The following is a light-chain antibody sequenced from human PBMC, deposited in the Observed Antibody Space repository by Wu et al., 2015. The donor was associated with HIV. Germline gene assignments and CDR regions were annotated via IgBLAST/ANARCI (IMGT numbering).Light chain of an antibody. Sequence: AIQLTQSPSSLSASIGDRVNLTCRASQDIFTYLAWYQQTPGKAPRVLIYDASTLQSGVSSRFSGSGSGTHFTLTISGLQRDDFAVLFCQQLNSFPLTFGQGSRLEI. V-gene: IGKV1-13*02. CDR2: DAS. CDR3: QQLNSFPLT. CDR1: QDIFTY. J-gene: IGKJ5*01.